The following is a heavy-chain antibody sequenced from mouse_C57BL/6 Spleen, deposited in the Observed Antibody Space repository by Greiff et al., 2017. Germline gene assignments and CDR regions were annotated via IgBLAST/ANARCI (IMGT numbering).Heavy chain of an antibody. V-gene: IGHV7-1*01. J-gene: IGHJ4*01. CDR3: ARESDPGMDY. Sequence: EVKLVESGGGLVQSGRSLRLSCATSGFTFSDFYMEWVRQAPGKGLEWIAASRNKANDYTTEYSASVKGQFIVSRNTAKSILYLQMIALRAEDTAIYYCARESDPGMDYWGQGTSVTVSS. CDR2: SRNKANDYTT. CDR1: GFTFSDFY.